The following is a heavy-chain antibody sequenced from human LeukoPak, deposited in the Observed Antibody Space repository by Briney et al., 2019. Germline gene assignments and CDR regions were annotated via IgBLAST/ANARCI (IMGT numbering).Heavy chain of an antibody. V-gene: IGHV4-61*02. J-gene: IGHJ4*02. Sequence: SETLSLTCTVSGGSISSGSYYWSWIRQPAGKGLEWIGRIYTSGSTNYNPSLKSRVTISVDTSKNQFSLKLSSVTAADTAVYYCARTSYDILTGYYSGGGPFDYWGQGTLVTVSS. CDR1: GGSISSGSYY. D-gene: IGHD3-9*01. CDR2: IYTSGST. CDR3: ARTSYDILTGYYSGGGPFDY.